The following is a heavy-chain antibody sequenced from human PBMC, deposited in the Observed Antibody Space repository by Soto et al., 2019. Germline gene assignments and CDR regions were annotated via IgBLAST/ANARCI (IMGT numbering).Heavy chain of an antibody. Sequence: GGSLRLSCASSGFTFSNYAMSLVRQAPGKGLEWVSAVSGSGASTYYADSVKGRFTISRDNSKDTMYLQMNSLRVEDTAVYFCAKRADPTAGYFSYYMDVWGKGTTVTVSS. D-gene: IGHD4-17*01. J-gene: IGHJ6*03. CDR3: AKRADPTAGYFSYYMDV. V-gene: IGHV3-23*01. CDR1: GFTFSNYA. CDR2: VSGSGAST.